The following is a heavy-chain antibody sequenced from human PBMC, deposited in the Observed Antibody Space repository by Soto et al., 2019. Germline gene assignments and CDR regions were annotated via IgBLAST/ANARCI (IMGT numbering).Heavy chain of an antibody. CDR2: ISSDGRPT. CDR3: VKDRWIDY. J-gene: IGHJ4*02. D-gene: IGHD2-15*01. V-gene: IGHV3-64D*06. CDR1: GFTFSDYA. Sequence: LRLSCSASGFTFSDYAMHWVRQAPGKGLEYVSSISSDGRPTYYADSVKGRFAISRDNSRNTLYLQMSSLRAEDTAVYYCVKDRWIDYWGQGTLVTVSS.